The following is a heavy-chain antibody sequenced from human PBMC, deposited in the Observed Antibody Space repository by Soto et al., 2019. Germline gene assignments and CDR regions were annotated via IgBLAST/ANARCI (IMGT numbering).Heavy chain of an antibody. Sequence: QVQLVESGGGVVQPGRSLRLSCAASGFTFSSYGMHWVRQAPGKGLEWVAVISDDGSNKYYADSVKGRFTISRDNSKNTLYLQMNSLRDEDTAVYYCAKDPRPLVVVVAATPAYYYYMDVWGKGTTVTVSS. D-gene: IGHD2-15*01. V-gene: IGHV3-30*18. CDR1: GFTFSSYG. CDR3: AKDPRPLVVVVAATPAYYYYMDV. J-gene: IGHJ6*03. CDR2: ISDDGSNK.